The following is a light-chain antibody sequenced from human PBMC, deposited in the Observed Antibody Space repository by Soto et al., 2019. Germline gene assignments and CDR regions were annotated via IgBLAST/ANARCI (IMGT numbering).Light chain of an antibody. CDR2: DAS. CDR3: QQYENRPYT. J-gene: IGKJ3*01. V-gene: IGKV1-33*01. CDR1: QDISKF. Sequence: DIQMTQSPSSLSASIGDRVSFTCQASQDISKFLNWYQHKPGQAPSLLIYDASKSQFGVPSRFSGSGSRTDFTFTISSLQPEDNATYYCQQYENRPYTFGPGTKV.